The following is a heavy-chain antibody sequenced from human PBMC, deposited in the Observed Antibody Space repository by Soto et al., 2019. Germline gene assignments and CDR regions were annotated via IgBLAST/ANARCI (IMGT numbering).Heavy chain of an antibody. Sequence: QVQLQESGPGLVKPSQTLSLTCTVSGGSISSGGYYWSWIRQHPGKGLEWIGYIYYSGSTYYNPSLKSRVTIAVDTPKNQFSLKLSSVTAADTAVYYCARAGYGSGIFDYWGQGTLVTVSS. V-gene: IGHV4-31*03. CDR1: GGSISSGGYY. CDR2: IYYSGST. D-gene: IGHD3-10*01. CDR3: ARAGYGSGIFDY. J-gene: IGHJ4*02.